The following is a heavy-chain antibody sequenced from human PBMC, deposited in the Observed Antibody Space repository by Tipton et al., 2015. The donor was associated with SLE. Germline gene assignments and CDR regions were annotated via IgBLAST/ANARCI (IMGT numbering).Heavy chain of an antibody. J-gene: IGHJ4*02. CDR3: ARSTIRKISPVFDY. CDR2: IYPTGRT. Sequence: TLSLTCTVYGGSLSGYWWSWIRQSPGKGLEWIGEIYPTGRTDYNPSLMSRVTISVDTSQNQFSLKLSSVTAADTAVYYCARSTIRKISPVFDYWGQGTLVTVSS. CDR1: GGSLSGYW. V-gene: IGHV4-34*01. D-gene: IGHD1-1*01.